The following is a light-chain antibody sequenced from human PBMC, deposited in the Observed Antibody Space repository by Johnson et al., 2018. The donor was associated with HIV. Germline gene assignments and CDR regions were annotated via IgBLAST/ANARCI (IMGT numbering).Light chain of an antibody. J-gene: IGLJ1*01. Sequence: PPSVSAAPGQKVTISCSGSSSNIGNNYVSWYQQLPGTAPKLLIYENNKRPSGIPDRFSGSKSGTSATLGITGLQTGDEADYYCGTWDSSLNVFGTGTKVTVL. CDR1: SSNIGNNY. CDR3: GTWDSSLNV. V-gene: IGLV1-51*02. CDR2: ENN.